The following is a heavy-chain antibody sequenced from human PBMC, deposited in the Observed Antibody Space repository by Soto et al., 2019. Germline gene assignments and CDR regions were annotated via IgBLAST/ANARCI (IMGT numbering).Heavy chain of an antibody. J-gene: IGHJ3*01. V-gene: IGHV5-10-1*01. CDR3: ARHLYDNRNYLDALDV. CDR2: LDPADSFT. D-gene: IGHD3-22*01. CDR1: GYSFTTFW. Sequence: PGESLQISCNVSGYSFTTFWISRVRQMTEKGLEWMGRLDPADSFTNYSPSFQGHVTISVDKSINTAYLQWSSLKASDTAIYYCARHLYDNRNYLDALDVWGQGTMVTVSS.